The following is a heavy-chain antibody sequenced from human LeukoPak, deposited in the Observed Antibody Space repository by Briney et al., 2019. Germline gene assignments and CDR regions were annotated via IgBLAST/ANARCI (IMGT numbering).Heavy chain of an antibody. CDR3: AKPTSSSSGYFDY. CDR1: GFTFSSYA. CDR2: ISGSGGST. D-gene: IGHD6-13*01. Sequence: PGGSLRLSCAASGFTFSSYAMSWVRQAPGKGLEWVSAISGSGGSTYYADSVKGRSTISRDNSKNTLYLQMNSLRAEDTAVYYCAKPTSSSSGYFDYWGREPWSPSPQ. V-gene: IGHV3-23*01. J-gene: IGHJ4*02.